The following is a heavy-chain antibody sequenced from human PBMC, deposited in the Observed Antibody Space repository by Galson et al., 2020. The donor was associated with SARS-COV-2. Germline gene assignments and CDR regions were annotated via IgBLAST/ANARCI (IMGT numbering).Heavy chain of an antibody. J-gene: IGHJ6*02. V-gene: IGHV1-18*04. Sequence: ASVKVSCKASGYTFTSYGISWVRQAPGQGLEWMGWISAYNGNTNYAQKLQGRVTMTTDTSTSTAYMELRSLRSDDTAVYYCASQTGTTERYYYYYGMDVWGQGTTVTVSS. CDR3: ASQTGTTERYYYYYGMDV. D-gene: IGHD1-1*01. CDR1: GYTFTSYG. CDR2: ISAYNGNT.